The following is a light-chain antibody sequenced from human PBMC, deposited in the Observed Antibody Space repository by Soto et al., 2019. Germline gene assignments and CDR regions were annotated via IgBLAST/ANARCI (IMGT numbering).Light chain of an antibody. V-gene: IGLV2-14*01. J-gene: IGLJ2*01. CDR3: SSSTDTDTLVI. CDR1: SSDVGGYNF. CDR2: EVS. Sequence: QSALTQPASVSGSPGQSITISCTGTSSDVGGYNFVSWYQQHPGKAPKLIIYEVSNRPSGVSNRFSGSKSGNTASLTISGLQTEDEASYYCSSSTDTDTLVIFGGGTKLTVL.